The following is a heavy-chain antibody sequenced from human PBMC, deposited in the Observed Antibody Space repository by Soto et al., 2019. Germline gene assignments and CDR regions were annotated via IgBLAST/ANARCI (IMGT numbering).Heavy chain of an antibody. V-gene: IGHV4-30-2*01. CDR3: ASRHFYYYGLDV. CDR1: GGSITTAGYS. CDR2: VYHTGSA. J-gene: IGHJ6*02. Sequence: NPSETLSLTCTVSGGSITTAGYSWSWIRQPPGKALEWIGYVYHTGSAYSKPSLKSRVTISLDRSKNQFSLKLTSVTAADTALYCGASRHFYYYGLDVWGQGTTVTVSS.